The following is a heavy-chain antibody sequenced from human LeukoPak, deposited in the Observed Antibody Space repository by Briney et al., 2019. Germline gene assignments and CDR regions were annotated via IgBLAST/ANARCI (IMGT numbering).Heavy chain of an antibody. CDR1: GFTFSDYY. CDR3: TRVIIHYYYMDV. V-gene: IGHV3-72*01. CDR2: TRNKANSYTT. D-gene: IGHD3-10*01. Sequence: GGSLRLSCAVSGFTFSDYYMDWVRQAPGKGLEWVGRTRNKANSYTTEYAASVKGRFTISRDDSKNSVYLQMNSLKTEDTAVYYCTRVIIHYYYMDVWGKGTTVTVSS. J-gene: IGHJ6*03.